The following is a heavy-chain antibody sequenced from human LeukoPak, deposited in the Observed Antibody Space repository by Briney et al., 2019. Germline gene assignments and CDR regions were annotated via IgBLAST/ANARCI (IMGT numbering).Heavy chain of an antibody. D-gene: IGHD3-22*01. V-gene: IGHV5-51*01. CDR1: GYSFTSYW. Sequence: GESLKISCKGSGYSFTSYWIGWVRQMPGKGLEWMGIIYPGDSDTRYSPSFQGQVTISADKSISTAYLQWRSLKASDTAMYYCARCLRYSSGYYPFDAFDIWGQGTMVTVSS. J-gene: IGHJ3*02. CDR3: ARCLRYSSGYYPFDAFDI. CDR2: IYPGDSDT.